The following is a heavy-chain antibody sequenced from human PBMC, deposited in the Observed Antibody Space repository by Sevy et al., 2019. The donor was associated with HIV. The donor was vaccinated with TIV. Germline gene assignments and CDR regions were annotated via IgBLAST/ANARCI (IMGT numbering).Heavy chain of an antibody. D-gene: IGHD4-17*01. CDR2: IYWNDDK. CDR1: GFSLSTSGVG. V-gene: IGHV2-5*01. Sequence: SGPTLVNPTQTLTLTCTFSGFSLSTSGVGVGWIRQPPGKALEWLALIYWNDDKRYSPSLKSRLTITKDTSKNQVVLTMTNMDPVDTATYYYAHGFWSTVTTSFDYWGQGTLVTVSS. CDR3: AHGFWSTVTTSFDY. J-gene: IGHJ4*02.